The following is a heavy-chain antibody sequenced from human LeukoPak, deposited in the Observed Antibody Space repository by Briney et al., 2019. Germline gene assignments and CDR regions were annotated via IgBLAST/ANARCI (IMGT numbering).Heavy chain of an antibody. CDR2: IYSGGST. Sequence: AGGSLRLSCAASGFTVSSNYMSWVRQAPGKGLEWVSVIYSGGSTYYADSVKGRFTISRDNSKNTLYLQMNSLRAEDTAVYYCARESAEQQLVLSPFDYWGQGTLVTVSS. J-gene: IGHJ4*02. CDR3: ARESAEQQLVLSPFDY. V-gene: IGHV3-53*01. CDR1: GFTVSSNY. D-gene: IGHD6-13*01.